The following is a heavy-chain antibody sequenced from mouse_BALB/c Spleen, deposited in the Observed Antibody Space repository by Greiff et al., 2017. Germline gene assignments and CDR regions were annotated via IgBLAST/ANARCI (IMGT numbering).Heavy chain of an antibody. D-gene: IGHD2-3*01. CDR1: GFSLTSYD. V-gene: IGHV2-9-2*01. CDR2: IWTGGGT. Sequence: VQRVESGPGLVAPSQSLSITCTVSGFSLTSYDISWIRQPPGKGLEWLGVIWTGGGTNYNSAFMSRLSISKDNSKSQVFLKMNSLQTDDTAIYYCVRDLDGYYGAYWGQGTLVTVSA. CDR3: VRDLDGYYGAY. J-gene: IGHJ3*01.